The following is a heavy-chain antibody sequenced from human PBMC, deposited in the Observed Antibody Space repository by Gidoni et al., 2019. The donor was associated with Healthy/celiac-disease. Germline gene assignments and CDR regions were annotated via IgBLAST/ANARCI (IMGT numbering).Heavy chain of an antibody. CDR2: ISSSSSTI. CDR1: GFTLSSYS. J-gene: IGHJ4*02. V-gene: IGHV3-48*02. D-gene: IGHD6-13*01. Sequence: EVQLVESGGGLVQPGGSLRLSCAASGFTLSSYSMNWVRQAPGKGLEWVSYISSSSSTIYYADSVKGRFTISRDNAKNSLYLQMNSLRDEDTAVYYCARGGIAAAGTLGYFDYWGQGTLVTVSS. CDR3: ARGGIAAAGTLGYFDY.